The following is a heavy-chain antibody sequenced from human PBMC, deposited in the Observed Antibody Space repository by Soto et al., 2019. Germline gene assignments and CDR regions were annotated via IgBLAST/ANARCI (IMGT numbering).Heavy chain of an antibody. CDR1: GYTFTSYG. CDR3: ARALACFSVDCYFWGWFCP. J-gene: IGHJ5*02. Sequence: QVQLVQSGAEVKKPGASVKVSCKASGYTFTSYGISWVRQAPGQGLEWMGWISAYNGNTNYAQKLQGRVTMTTDTSTSSAYMELRRLRSDVTTVYYCARALACFSVDCYFWGWFCPWGQGTLVTVSS. CDR2: ISAYNGNT. V-gene: IGHV1-18*01. D-gene: IGHD2-21*02.